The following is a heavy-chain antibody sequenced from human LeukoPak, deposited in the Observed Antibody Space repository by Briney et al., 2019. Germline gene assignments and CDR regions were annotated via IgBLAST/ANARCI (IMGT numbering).Heavy chain of an antibody. CDR3: ARGGSQFDS. V-gene: IGHV4-4*08. CDR2: IHSTRGT. CDR1: GGSITTDY. Sequence: EPSETLSLTCPVSGGSITTDYWSWTRQTPEKGLEWIAYIHSTRGTFCNPSLRSRVTISLDTSRSQFSLKLASVPAADTAVYYCARGGSQFDSWGRGALVTVSS. J-gene: IGHJ4*02.